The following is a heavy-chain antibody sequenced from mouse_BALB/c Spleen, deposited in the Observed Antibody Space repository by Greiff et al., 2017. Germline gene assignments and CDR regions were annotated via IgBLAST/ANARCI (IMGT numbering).Heavy chain of an antibody. J-gene: IGHJ2*01. D-gene: IGHD1-1*02. V-gene: IGHV1S81*02. CDR1: GYTFTSYW. CDR3: ARWGGNGDY. CDR2: INPSNGRT. Sequence: QVQLQQPGAELVKPGASVKLSCRASGYTFTSYWMHWVKQRPGQGLEWIGEINPSNGRTNYNEKFKSRATLTVDKSSSTAYMQLSSLTSEDSAVYCCARWGGNGDYWGQGTTLTVSS.